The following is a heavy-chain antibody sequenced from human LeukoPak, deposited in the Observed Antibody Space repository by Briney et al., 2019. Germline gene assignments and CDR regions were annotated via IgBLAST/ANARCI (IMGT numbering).Heavy chain of an antibody. CDR1: GASMSSDD. J-gene: IGHJ4*02. V-gene: IGHV4-4*09. CDR3: ATTPRAAVAGRFDS. CDR2: IYHSGNT. Sequence: SETLSLTCTVSGASMSSDDWRWIRQPPGKGLEWIGYIYHSGNTNYSPSLESRVTMSVDEPTNQFSLRVHFVNAADTAVYYCATTPRAAVAGRFDSWGQGTLVTVSS. D-gene: IGHD6-19*01.